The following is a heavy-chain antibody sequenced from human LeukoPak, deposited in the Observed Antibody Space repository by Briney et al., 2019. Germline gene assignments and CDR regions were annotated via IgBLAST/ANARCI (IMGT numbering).Heavy chain of an antibody. CDR1: GGSISSSSYY. Sequence: IPSETLSLTCTVSGGSISSSSYYWGWIRQPPGKGLEWIGSIYYSGSTYYNPSLKSRVTISVDTSKNQFSLKLSSVTAADTAVYYCARTGSYSIDWFDPWGQGTLVTVSS. CDR2: IYYSGST. V-gene: IGHV4-39*01. J-gene: IGHJ5*02. CDR3: ARTGSYSIDWFDP. D-gene: IGHD1-26*01.